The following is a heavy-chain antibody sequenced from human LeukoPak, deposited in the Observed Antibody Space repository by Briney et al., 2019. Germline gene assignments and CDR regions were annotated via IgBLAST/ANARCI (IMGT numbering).Heavy chain of an antibody. D-gene: IGHD6-6*01. V-gene: IGHV4-4*07. Sequence: PSETLSLTCTVSGGSISSYYWSWIRQPAGKGLEWIGRIYTSGSTNYNPSLKSRVTMSVDTSKNQISLKVNSVTAADPAVYYCARESYSSSYLFDFWGQGTLVTVSS. CDR2: IYTSGST. CDR3: ARESYSSSYLFDF. J-gene: IGHJ4*02. CDR1: GGSISSYY.